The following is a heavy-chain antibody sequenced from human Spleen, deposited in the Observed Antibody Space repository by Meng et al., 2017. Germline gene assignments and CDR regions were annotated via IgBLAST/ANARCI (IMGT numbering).Heavy chain of an antibody. CDR2: MNTKTGNP. CDR1: GYTFTRHA. CDR3: ARDDNGAPDY. Sequence: QVQLVQSGAEWNKPGASVKVSCKASGYTFTRHAINWVRQAPGQGLEWMGWMNTKTGNPTYAQGFTGRFVFSLDTSVSTAYLQISSLKAEDTAMYYCARDDNGAPDYWGQGTLVTVSS. J-gene: IGHJ4*02. D-gene: IGHD1-14*01. V-gene: IGHV7-4-1*02.